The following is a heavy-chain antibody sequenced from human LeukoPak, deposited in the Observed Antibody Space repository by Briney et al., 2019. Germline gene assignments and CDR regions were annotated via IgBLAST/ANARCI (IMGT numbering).Heavy chain of an antibody. CDR1: GFTFSSYW. D-gene: IGHD3-22*01. Sequence: GGSLRLSCAASGFTFSSYWMHWVRQAPGKGLVWVSRINTDGSSTSYADTVKGRFTISRDNAKNSLYLQMNSLRAEDTAVYYCARDPTLAGGYYDSSGHDYWGQGTLVTVSS. V-gene: IGHV3-74*01. CDR3: ARDPTLAGGYYDSSGHDY. CDR2: INTDGSST. J-gene: IGHJ4*02.